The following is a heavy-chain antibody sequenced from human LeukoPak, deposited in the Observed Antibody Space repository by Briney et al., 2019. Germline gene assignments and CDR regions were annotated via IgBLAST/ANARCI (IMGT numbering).Heavy chain of an antibody. J-gene: IGHJ3*02. CDR2: IRYDGSNK. CDR3: AKERGWTAAFDI. D-gene: IGHD6-19*01. V-gene: IGHV3-30*02. Sequence: GGSLRLSCAASGFTFSSYGMHWVRQAPGKGLEWVALIRYDGSNKYYADSVKGRFTISRDNSKNTLYLQMNSLRAEDTAVYYCAKERGWTAAFDIWGQGTMVTVSS. CDR1: GFTFSSYG.